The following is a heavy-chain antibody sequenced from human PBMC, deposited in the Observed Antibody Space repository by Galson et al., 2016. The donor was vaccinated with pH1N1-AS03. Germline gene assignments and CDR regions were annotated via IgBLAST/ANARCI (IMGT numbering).Heavy chain of an antibody. V-gene: IGHV4-4*02. CDR2: VSHAGRT. CDR3: ARDVLPYSLGLDV. D-gene: IGHD5-18*01. CDR1: GDSISTSNW. J-gene: IGHJ6*02. Sequence: ETLSLTCAVSGDSISTSNWWSWVRQPPGKGLEWIGEVSHAGRTNYSPSLKSRVTISLGKSKNQFSLQLTSVTAADTAVYYCARDVLPYSLGLDVWGQGTTVTVSS.